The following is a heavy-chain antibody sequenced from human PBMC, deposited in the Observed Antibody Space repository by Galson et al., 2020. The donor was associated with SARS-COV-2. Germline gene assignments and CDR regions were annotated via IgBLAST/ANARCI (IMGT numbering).Heavy chain of an antibody. CDR3: ARLRYYDVLTGYIVDV. CDR2: INPKSGGT. J-gene: IGHJ6*02. Sequence: ASVKVSCKASGYTFTDYYILWVRQAPGQGLEWMGWINPKSGGTNYTQKFEGRVTMTRDTSITTAYMELSRLRADDTAVYYCARLRYYDVLTGYIVDVWGQGTMVTVSS. D-gene: IGHD3-9*01. CDR1: GYTFTDYY. V-gene: IGHV1-2*02.